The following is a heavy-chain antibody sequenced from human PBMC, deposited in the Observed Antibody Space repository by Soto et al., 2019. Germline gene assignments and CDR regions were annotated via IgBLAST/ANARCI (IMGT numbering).Heavy chain of an antibody. CDR3: AKDSGYNYGYFRWFDP. J-gene: IGHJ5*02. CDR2: INAGNGNT. Sequence: ASVKVSCKASGYTFTSYAMHWVRQAPGQRLEWMGWINAGNGNTKYSQKFQGRVTITRDTSASTAYMELSSVTAADTAVYYCAKDSGYNYGYFRWFDPWGQGTLVTVSS. D-gene: IGHD5-18*01. CDR1: GYTFTSYA. V-gene: IGHV1-3*01.